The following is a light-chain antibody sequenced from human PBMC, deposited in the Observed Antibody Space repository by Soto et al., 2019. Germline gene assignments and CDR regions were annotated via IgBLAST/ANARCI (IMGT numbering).Light chain of an antibody. Sequence: EIVMTQSPATLSVSPGERATLSCRASQSVSSNLAWYQQKPGQAPRLLIYDASTRATGIPARFSGSGSGTEFTLTISSLQSEDFAVYYCQQYNNWHPYTFGQGTKLEIK. CDR1: QSVSSN. CDR3: QQYNNWHPYT. CDR2: DAS. V-gene: IGKV3-15*01. J-gene: IGKJ2*01.